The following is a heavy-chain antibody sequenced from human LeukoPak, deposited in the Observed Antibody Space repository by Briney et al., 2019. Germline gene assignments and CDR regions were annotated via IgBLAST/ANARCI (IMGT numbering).Heavy chain of an antibody. D-gene: IGHD4-17*01. V-gene: IGHV3-7*01. CDR3: ARDVLGDYDY. Sequence: GGSLRLSCEVSGFTFSNYWMTWVRQAPGKGLEWVASIKPDGNEKHYVDSVKGRFSTSRDNAKNSMYLQMNSLRTEDTAVYYCARDVLGDYDYWGQGTLVSVSS. CDR1: GFTFSNYW. CDR2: IKPDGNEK. J-gene: IGHJ4*02.